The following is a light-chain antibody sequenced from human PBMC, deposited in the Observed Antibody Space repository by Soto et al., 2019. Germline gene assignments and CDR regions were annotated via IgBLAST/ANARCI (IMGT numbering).Light chain of an antibody. Sequence: DIQMTQSPSSLSASVGDRVTITCREGQNISSYLNWYQQKPGKAPKLLIYAASSLQSGVPSRFSGSGSGTDFTLTISSLQPEDFATYYCQQSYSTPPWTFGQGTKVEIK. J-gene: IGKJ1*01. V-gene: IGKV1-39*01. CDR3: QQSYSTPPWT. CDR2: AAS. CDR1: QNISSY.